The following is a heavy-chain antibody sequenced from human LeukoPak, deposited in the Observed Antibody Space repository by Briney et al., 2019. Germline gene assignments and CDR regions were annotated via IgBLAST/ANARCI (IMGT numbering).Heavy chain of an antibody. Sequence: PGGSLRLSCAASGFTVDSNYLSWVRQAPGKGLEWVSTIYTGGNTYYAASVKGRFTISRDFSKNTVFLHMNSLRAEDTAMYYCARGVDSGYYDYFDYWGQGALVTVSS. V-gene: IGHV3-53*01. CDR1: GFTVDSNY. D-gene: IGHD3-22*01. CDR3: ARGVDSGYYDYFDY. J-gene: IGHJ4*02. CDR2: IYTGGNT.